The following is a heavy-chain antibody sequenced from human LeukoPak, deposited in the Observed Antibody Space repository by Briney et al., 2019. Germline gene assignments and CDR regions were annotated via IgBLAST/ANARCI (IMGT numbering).Heavy chain of an antibody. D-gene: IGHD2-2*01. J-gene: IGHJ6*02. CDR1: GYTFTSYG. CDR3: AREAGCSSTSCYAGNVYYYYYGMDV. CDR2: ISAYSGNT. V-gene: IGHV1-18*01. Sequence: ASVKVSCTASGYTFTSYGISWVRQAPGQGLEWMGWISAYSGNTNYAQKLQGRVTMTTDTSTSTAYMELRSLRSDDTAVYYCAREAGCSSTSCYAGNVYYYYYGMDVWGQGTTVTVSS.